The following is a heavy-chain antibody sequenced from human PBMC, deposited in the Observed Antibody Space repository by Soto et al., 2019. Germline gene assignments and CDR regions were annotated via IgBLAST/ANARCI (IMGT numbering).Heavy chain of an antibody. J-gene: IGHJ5*02. CDR3: ARDRLRYCSGGSCRTRGGYWFDP. D-gene: IGHD2-15*01. CDR2: INHSGST. Sequence: QVQLQQWGAGLLKPSETLSLTCAVYGGSFSGYYWSWIRQPPGKGLEWIGEINHSGSTNYNPSLKSRVTISVDTSKNQFSLKLSSVTAADMAVYYCARDRLRYCSGGSCRTRGGYWFDPWGQGTLVTVSS. V-gene: IGHV4-34*01. CDR1: GGSFSGYY.